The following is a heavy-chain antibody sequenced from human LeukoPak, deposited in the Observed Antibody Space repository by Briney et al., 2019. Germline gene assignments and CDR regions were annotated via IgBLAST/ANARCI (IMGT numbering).Heavy chain of an antibody. V-gene: IGHV3-23*01. Sequence: AGGSLRLSCAASGFTFSSYAMSWVRQAPGKGLEWASAISGSGGSTYHADSVKGRFTISRDNSKNTLYLQMNSLRAEDTAVYYCAKDEQLYGSGVTNSFDYWGQGTLVTVSS. CDR3: AKDEQLYGSGVTNSFDY. CDR2: ISGSGGST. D-gene: IGHD3-10*01. CDR1: GFTFSSYA. J-gene: IGHJ4*02.